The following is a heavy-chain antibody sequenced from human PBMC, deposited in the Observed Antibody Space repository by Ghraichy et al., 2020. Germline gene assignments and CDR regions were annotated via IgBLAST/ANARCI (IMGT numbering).Heavy chain of an antibody. CDR1: GFTFSSYA. J-gene: IGHJ4*02. D-gene: IGHD2-15*01. CDR3: AKDPDVPARARSGPYSGY. CDR2: ISGSGGST. Sequence: GGSLRLSCAASGFTFSSYAMSWVRQAPGKGLEWVSAISGSGGSTYYADSVKGRFTISRDNSKNTLYLQINSLRAEDTAVYYCAKDPDVPARARSGPYSGYWGQGTLVTVSS. V-gene: IGHV3-23*01.